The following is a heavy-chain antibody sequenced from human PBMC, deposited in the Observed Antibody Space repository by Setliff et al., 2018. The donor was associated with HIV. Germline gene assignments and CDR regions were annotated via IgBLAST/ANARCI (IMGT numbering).Heavy chain of an antibody. Sequence: GESLTISCKGSGYSFNTYWIGWVRQMPGKGLEWMGIIYPGDSDTTYSPSFQGQVTISADKSISTAYLQWSSLKASDTAMYYCARHTRQLEFLEWLSPHYYHYYYMDVWGQGTTVTVSS. J-gene: IGHJ6*03. D-gene: IGHD3-3*01. CDR3: ARHTRQLEFLEWLSPHYYHYYYMDV. CDR1: GYSFNTYW. CDR2: IYPGDSDT. V-gene: IGHV5-51*01.